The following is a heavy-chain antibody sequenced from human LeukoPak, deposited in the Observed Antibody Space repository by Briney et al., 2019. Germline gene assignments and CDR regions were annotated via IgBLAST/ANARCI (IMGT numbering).Heavy chain of an antibody. CDR3: ARQEKTPSSTMQHYGMDV. CDR2: IFYSGST. D-gene: IGHD2-2*01. J-gene: IGHJ6*02. V-gene: IGHV4-30-4*01. Sequence: SETLSLTCTVSGGSISSGDYYWSWIRQPPGKGLEWIGYIFYSGSTYYNPSLKSRVTISVDTSKNQSSLKLSSVTAADTAVYYCARQEKTPSSTMQHYGMDVWGQGTTVTVSS. CDR1: GGSISSGDYY.